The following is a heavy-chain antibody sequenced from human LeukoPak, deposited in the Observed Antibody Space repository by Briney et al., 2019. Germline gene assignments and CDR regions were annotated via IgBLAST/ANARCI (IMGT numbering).Heavy chain of an antibody. V-gene: IGHV4-39*01. CDR3: ARQVYNYGHLPYYFDY. CDR2: IYYSGST. J-gene: IGHJ4*02. Sequence: SETLSFTCTVSGGSISSRSYYWGWIRQPPGKGLEWIGNIYYSGSTYYNASLKSRVTISVDTSENQFSLKLKSMTAADTAVYYCARQVYNYGHLPYYFDYWGQGTLVTVSS. CDR1: GGSISSRSYY. D-gene: IGHD5-18*01.